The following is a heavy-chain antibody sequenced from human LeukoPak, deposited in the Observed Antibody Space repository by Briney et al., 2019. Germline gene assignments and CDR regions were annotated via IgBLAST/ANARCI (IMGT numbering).Heavy chain of an antibody. CDR1: GYSFTSYW. CDR2: IYPGDSDT. Sequence: GESLKISCKGSGYSFTSYWIGWVRQMPGKGLEWMGIIYPGDSDTRYSPSFQGQVTISPDKSISTAYLQWSSLKASDTAMYYCATITTYYDILTGYYTNWFDPWGQGTLVTVSS. V-gene: IGHV5-51*01. CDR3: ATITTYYDILTGYYTNWFDP. D-gene: IGHD3-9*01. J-gene: IGHJ5*02.